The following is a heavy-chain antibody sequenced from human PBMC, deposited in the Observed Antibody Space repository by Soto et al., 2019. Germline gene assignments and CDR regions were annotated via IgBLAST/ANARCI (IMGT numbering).Heavy chain of an antibody. CDR3: ARDLDCGADCYSPSYFYYAMDV. D-gene: IGHD2-21*02. CDR2: IIPIFGTA. J-gene: IGHJ6*02. V-gene: IGHV1-69*14. CDR1: GGTFSSNA. Sequence: QAQLVQSGAEVRKPGSSVKVSCKASGGTFSSNAISWVRQAPGQGLEWRGGIIPIFGTANYAQKFQGRVTITADKSTGTGYMELSSLRSDDTAVYYCARDLDCGADCYSPSYFYYAMDVWGQGTTVTVSS.